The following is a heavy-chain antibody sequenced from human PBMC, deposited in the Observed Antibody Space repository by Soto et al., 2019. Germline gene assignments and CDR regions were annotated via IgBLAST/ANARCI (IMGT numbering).Heavy chain of an antibody. Sequence: QLQRQESGPGLVKPSETLSLTCTVSGVSISDTSYYWGWIRQPPGKGLEWIGTIYFNGNTFYNPSLKSRLTISVDTSSNQFSLRLTSVTAADTAVYYCARQGSYWGQGTLVAVSS. CDR3: ARQGSY. CDR2: IYFNGNT. CDR1: GVSISDTSYY. V-gene: IGHV4-39*01. J-gene: IGHJ4*02.